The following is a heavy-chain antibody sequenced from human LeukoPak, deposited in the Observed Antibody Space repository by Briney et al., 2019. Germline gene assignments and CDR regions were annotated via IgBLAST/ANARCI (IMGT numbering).Heavy chain of an antibody. CDR3: ARDWTYYYDSSGYYRAFDI. D-gene: IGHD3-22*01. J-gene: IGHJ3*02. Sequence: GGSLRLSCAASGFTFSDYYMSWIRQAPGRGLEWVSYVSSSSSYTNYADSVRGRFTISRDNAKDSLYLQMNSLRAEGTAVYYCARDWTYYYDSSGYYRAFDIWGQGTMVTVSS. CDR1: GFTFSDYY. V-gene: IGHV3-11*06. CDR2: VSSSSSYT.